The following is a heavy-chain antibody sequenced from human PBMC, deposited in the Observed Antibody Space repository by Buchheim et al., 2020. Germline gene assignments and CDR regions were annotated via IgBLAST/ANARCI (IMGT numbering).Heavy chain of an antibody. CDR1: GGSISSGGYY. D-gene: IGHD3-3*01. CDR3: ARDSDYDFWSGYYGHYYYGMDV. Sequence: QVQLQESGPGLVKPSQTLSLTCTVSGGSISSGGYYWSWIRQHPGKGLEWIGYIYYSGRNYYNPSLKSRVTISVDKSKNQFFLKLSSVTAADTAVYYCARDSDYDFWSGYYGHYYYGMDVWGQGTT. J-gene: IGHJ6*02. CDR2: IYYSGRN. V-gene: IGHV4-31*03.